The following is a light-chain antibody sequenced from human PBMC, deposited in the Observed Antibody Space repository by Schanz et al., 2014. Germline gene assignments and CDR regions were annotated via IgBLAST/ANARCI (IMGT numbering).Light chain of an antibody. Sequence: EIVLTQSPGTLSLSPGERATLSCRASQSVSSSYLAWYQQKPGQPPKLLIYWASTRESGVPDRFSGSGSGTDFTLTISSLQAEDVAVYYCQQYYITPYTFGQGTKLEIK. CDR3: QQYYITPYT. V-gene: IGKV4-1*01. J-gene: IGKJ2*01. CDR2: WAS. CDR1: QSVSSSY.